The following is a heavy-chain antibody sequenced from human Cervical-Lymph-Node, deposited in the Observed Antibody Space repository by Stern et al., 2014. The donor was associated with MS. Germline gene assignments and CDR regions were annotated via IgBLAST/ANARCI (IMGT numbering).Heavy chain of an antibody. CDR2: FDPEHGET. Sequence: VQLVESGAEVKKPGASVKVSCKVSGYTLSEISMHWVRQAPGKGLEWMGGFDPEHGETRYAQKFQGRFTMAEDRSTDTAYMELSSLRSEDTAVYYCATHRGRVTYYYGMDVWGQGTTVTVSS. CDR1: GYTLSEIS. D-gene: IGHD2-21*02. CDR3: ATHRGRVTYYYGMDV. J-gene: IGHJ6*02. V-gene: IGHV1-24*01.